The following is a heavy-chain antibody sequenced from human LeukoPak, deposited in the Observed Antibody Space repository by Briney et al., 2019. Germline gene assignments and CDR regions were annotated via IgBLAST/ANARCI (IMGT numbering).Heavy chain of an antibody. CDR3: ARLIDGY. J-gene: IGHJ4*02. CDR2: IYYSGST. Sequence: SVTLSLTCTVSGGSISSSSYYWGWIRQPPGKGLEWIGSIYYSGSTYYNPSLKSRVTISVDTSKNQFSLKLSSVTAADTAVYYCARLIDGYWGQGTLVTVSS. D-gene: IGHD2-21*01. V-gene: IGHV4-39*07. CDR1: GGSISSSSYY.